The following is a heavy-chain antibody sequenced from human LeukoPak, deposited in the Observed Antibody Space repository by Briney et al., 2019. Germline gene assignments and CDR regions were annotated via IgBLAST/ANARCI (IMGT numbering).Heavy chain of an antibody. CDR3: ARAGWLQSGRYFDY. D-gene: IGHD5-24*01. CDR1: GGSISSHY. V-gene: IGHV4-59*11. CDR2: IYYSGST. J-gene: IGHJ4*02. Sequence: PSETLSLTCTVSGGSISSHYWSWIRQPPGKGLEWIGYIYYSGSTNYNPSLKSRVTISVDTSKNQFSLKLSSVTAADTAVYYCARAGWLQSGRYFDYWGQGTLVTVSS.